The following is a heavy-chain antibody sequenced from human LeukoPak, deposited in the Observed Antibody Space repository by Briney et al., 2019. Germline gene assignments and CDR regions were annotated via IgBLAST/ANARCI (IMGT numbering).Heavy chain of an antibody. CDR1: GCTFSSYD. CDR3: AKWGPRDYYGSGNYFGY. Sequence: GGSLRLSCAASGCTFSSYDMPWVRQAPGKGLEWVTVISDDGNNKYYADSVKGRCTISRDNSENTLSLQMNSLRPEDTAVYDCAKWGPRDYYGSGNYFGYWGQGTLVTVSS. V-gene: IGHV3-30*18. J-gene: IGHJ4*02. D-gene: IGHD3-10*01. CDR2: ISDDGNNK.